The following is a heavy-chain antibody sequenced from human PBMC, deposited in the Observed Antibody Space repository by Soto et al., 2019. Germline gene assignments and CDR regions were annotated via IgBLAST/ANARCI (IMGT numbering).Heavy chain of an antibody. CDR3: AREMGYGSGSYRIHYYGMDV. Sequence: ASVKVSCKGSEDTFDNHALNWVRQAPGEKLEWVGRINTGNGLTKYSQKFQGRVTITADESTSTAYMELSSLRSEDTAVYYCAREMGYGSGSYRIHYYGMDVWGQGTTVTVSS. D-gene: IGHD3-10*01. CDR2: INTGNGLT. V-gene: IGHV1-3*04. J-gene: IGHJ6*02. CDR1: EDTFDNHA.